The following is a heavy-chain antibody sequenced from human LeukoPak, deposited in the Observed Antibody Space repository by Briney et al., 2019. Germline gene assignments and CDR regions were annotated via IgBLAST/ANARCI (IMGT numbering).Heavy chain of an antibody. CDR2: IIPILGIA. CDR1: VGTFISYT. Sequence: GASVKVSCKASVGTFISYTISWVRQAPGQGLEWMGRIIPILGIANYAQKFQGRVTITADKSTSTAYMELSSLRSEDTAVYYCARDYGYCSSTSRSRNWFDRWGQGTLVTVSS. CDR3: ARDYGYCSSTSRSRNWFDR. D-gene: IGHD2-2*03. V-gene: IGHV1-69*04. J-gene: IGHJ5*02.